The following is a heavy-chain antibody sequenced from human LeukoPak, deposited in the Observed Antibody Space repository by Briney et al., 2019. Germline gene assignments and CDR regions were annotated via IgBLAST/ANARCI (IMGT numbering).Heavy chain of an antibody. J-gene: IGHJ4*02. CDR1: GFTFSSYA. CDR3: AKRGNTSSWYIMDY. D-gene: IGHD6-13*01. Sequence: GGSLRLSCAASGFTFSSYAMHWVRQAPGKGLEWVAVISYDGNNKYYADSVKGRFTISRDNSKNTVYLQVNSLRPEDTAVYYCAKRGNTSSWYIMDYWGQGSLVTVSS. CDR2: ISYDGNNK. V-gene: IGHV3-30-3*02.